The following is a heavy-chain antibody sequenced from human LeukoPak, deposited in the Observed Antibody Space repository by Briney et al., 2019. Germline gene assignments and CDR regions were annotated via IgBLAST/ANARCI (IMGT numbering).Heavy chain of an antibody. CDR1: GSTFSSYW. D-gene: IGHD6-13*01. CDR3: TRGQGIADY. CDR2: INNDGSSS. Sequence: GGSLRLSCAASGSTFSSYWMHWVRQAPGKGLVWVSRINNDGSSSSYADSVKGRFTISRDNAKNTLYLQMNSLRAEDTAVYYCTRGQGIADYWGQGTLVTVSS. V-gene: IGHV3-74*01. J-gene: IGHJ4*02.